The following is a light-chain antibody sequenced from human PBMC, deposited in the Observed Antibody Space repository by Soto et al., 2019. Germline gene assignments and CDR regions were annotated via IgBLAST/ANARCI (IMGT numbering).Light chain of an antibody. V-gene: IGLV2-23*02. CDR1: SSDVGSYNL. CDR3: CSYAGSPLV. Sequence: QSVLTQPASVSGSPGQSITISCTGTSSDVGSYNLVSWYQQHPGKAPKLMIYEVSKRPSGVSDSFSGSKSGNTASLTISGLQAEDEADYYCCSYAGSPLVFGTGTKVT. CDR2: EVS. J-gene: IGLJ1*01.